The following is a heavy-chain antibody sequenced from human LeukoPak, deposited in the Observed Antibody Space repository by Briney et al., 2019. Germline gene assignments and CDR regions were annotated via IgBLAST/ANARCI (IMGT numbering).Heavy chain of an antibody. D-gene: IGHD4-23*01. CDR2: ISFSGGST. CDR1: GFTFGDYA. CDR3: ATNGGNNPFDC. V-gene: IGHV3-23*01. Sequence: PGGSLRLSCTASGFTFGDYAMSWIRQAPGKGLEWVSAISFSGGSTYYADSVKGRFTISRDNSKNTLYLQMNSLRAEDTAVYYCATNGGNNPFDCWGQGTLVTVSS. J-gene: IGHJ4*02.